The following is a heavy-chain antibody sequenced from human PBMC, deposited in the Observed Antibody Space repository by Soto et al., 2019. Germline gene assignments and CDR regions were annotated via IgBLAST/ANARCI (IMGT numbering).Heavy chain of an antibody. J-gene: IGHJ4*02. V-gene: IGHV1-69*02. CDR1: GGTFSSY. CDR2: IIPILGIA. CDR3: ANLATADTLDY. D-gene: IGHD6-13*01. Sequence: QVQLVQSGAEVKKPGSSVKVSCKASGGTFSSYISWVRQAPGQGLEWMGRIIPILGIANYAQKFQGKVTITADKSTSTAYMELSSRRSEDTAVYYCANLATADTLDYWGQGTLVTFSS.